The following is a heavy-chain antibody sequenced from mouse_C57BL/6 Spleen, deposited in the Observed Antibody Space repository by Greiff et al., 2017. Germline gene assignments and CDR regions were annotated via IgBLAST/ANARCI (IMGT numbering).Heavy chain of an antibody. Sequence: VKLVESGPGLVAPSQSLSITCTVSGFSLTSYAISWVRQPPGTGLEWLGVIWTGGGTNYNSALKSRLSISKDNSKSQVFLKMNSLQTDDTARYYCARNPLYYYGSSYDYFDYWGQGTTLTVSS. CDR3: ARNPLYYYGSSYDYFDY. CDR2: IWTGGGT. D-gene: IGHD1-1*01. V-gene: IGHV2-9-1*01. J-gene: IGHJ2*01. CDR1: GFSLTSYA.